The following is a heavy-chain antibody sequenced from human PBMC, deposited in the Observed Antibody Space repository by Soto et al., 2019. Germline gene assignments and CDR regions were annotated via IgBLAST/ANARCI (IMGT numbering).Heavy chain of an antibody. V-gene: IGHV4-39*01. D-gene: IGHD2-15*01. J-gene: IGHJ4*02. CDR1: GGSISSSSYY. CDR3: ARRWEVVAIDY. CDR2: IYSSVST. Sequence: QLQLQESGPGLVKPSETLSLTCTVSGGSISSSSYYWGWIRQHPGKGLEWSGSIYSSVSTYYNPSLKSRVTISVDTATSQFSLKLSSVTAADTAVYYCARRWEVVAIDYWGEVTLVTVSS.